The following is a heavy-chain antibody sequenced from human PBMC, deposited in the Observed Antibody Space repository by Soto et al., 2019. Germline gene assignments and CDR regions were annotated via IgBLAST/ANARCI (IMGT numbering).Heavy chain of an antibody. V-gene: IGHV4-4*07. CDR3: VRDGTKTLRDWFDP. CDR1: GASISGFY. CDR2: IYATGTT. D-gene: IGHD1-1*01. J-gene: IGHJ5*02. Sequence: XGTLCLTCTVSGASISGFYWSGIRKSAGKGLEWIGRIYATGTTDYNPSLKSRVMMSVDTSKKQFSLKLRSVTAADTAVYYCVRDGTKTLRDWFDPWGQGISVTVSS.